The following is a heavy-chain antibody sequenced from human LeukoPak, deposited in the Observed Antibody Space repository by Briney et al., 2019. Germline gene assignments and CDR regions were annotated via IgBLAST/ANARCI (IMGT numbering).Heavy chain of an antibody. CDR2: ISAYNGNT. CDR3: ARGDSGSYFDY. CDR1: GYTFTSYG. J-gene: IGHJ4*02. Sequence: ASVKVSCKASGYTFTSYGISWVRQAPGQGLEWMGWISAYNGNTNYAQKLQGRVTMTRDTSTSTVYMELSSLRSEDTAVYYCARGDSGSYFDYWGQGTLVTVSS. V-gene: IGHV1-18*01. D-gene: IGHD1-26*01.